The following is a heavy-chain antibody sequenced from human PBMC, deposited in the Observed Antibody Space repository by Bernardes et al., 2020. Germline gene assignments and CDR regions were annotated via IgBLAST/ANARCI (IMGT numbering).Heavy chain of an antibody. CDR2: IYSGGST. Sequence: SLRLSCAASGFTVSSHYMRWVRQAPGKGLEWVSVIYSGGSTYYADSVKGRFTISRDNSKNTLYLQMNSLRAEDTAVYYCARESIAAAGLGVWGQGTTVTVSS. V-gene: IGHV3-53*01. J-gene: IGHJ6*02. CDR3: ARESIAAAGLGV. CDR1: GFTVSSHY. D-gene: IGHD6-13*01.